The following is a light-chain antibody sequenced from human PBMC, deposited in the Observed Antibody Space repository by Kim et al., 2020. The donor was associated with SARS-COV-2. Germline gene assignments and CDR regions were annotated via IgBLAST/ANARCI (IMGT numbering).Light chain of an antibody. CDR1: SSNIGAHEY. V-gene: IGLV2-11*01. Sequence: GQSVNISFTGSSSNIGAHEYVSWYQHQPGKAPKFLLYEFSKRPSGVPDRFSGSKSGTTASLTISGLQAEDEADYYCCSYAGDYSWIFGGGTQLTVL. J-gene: IGLJ2*01. CDR2: EFS. CDR3: CSYAGDYSWI.